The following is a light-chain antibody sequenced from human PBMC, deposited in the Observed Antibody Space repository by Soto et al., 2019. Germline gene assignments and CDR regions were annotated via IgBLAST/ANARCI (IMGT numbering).Light chain of an antibody. CDR1: SNYVGYYNS. CDR3: CSHAGSQTYV. Sequence: QPALTQPLSGSRAPGQSVTISCTGNSNYVGYYNSASWYQLHPGEAPNLIIYAVTNRPSGVPDRFSGSKSGNTASLTISGLQAEDEADYYCCSHAGSQTYVFGTGTKVTVL. J-gene: IGLJ1*01. CDR2: AVT. V-gene: IGLV2-11*01.